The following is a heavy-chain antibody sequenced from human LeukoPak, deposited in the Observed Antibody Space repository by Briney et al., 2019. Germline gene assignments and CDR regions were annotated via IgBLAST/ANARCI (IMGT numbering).Heavy chain of an antibody. CDR2: ISGTGGST. CDR3: ARAATVTVFDY. CDR1: GFTFSNYA. D-gene: IGHD4-17*01. Sequence: GGSLRLSCAASGFTFSNYAMNWVRQASGKGLEWVSLISGTGGSTYYADSVKGRFTISRDNSKNTLYVQMNNLRADDTAVYYCARAATVTVFDYWGQGTLVTVSS. J-gene: IGHJ4*02. V-gene: IGHV3-23*01.